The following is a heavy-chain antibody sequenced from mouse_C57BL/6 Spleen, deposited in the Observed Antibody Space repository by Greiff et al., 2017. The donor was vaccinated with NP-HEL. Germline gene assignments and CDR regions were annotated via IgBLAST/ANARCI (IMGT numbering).Heavy chain of an antibody. CDR2: IHPNSGST. CDR3: ASPYYYGSSGDY. Sequence: QVQLQQPGAELVKPGASVKLSCKASGYTFTSYWMHWVKQRPGQGLAWIGMIHPNSGSTNYNEKFKSKATLTVDKSSSTAYMQLSSLTSEDSAVYYCASPYYYGSSGDYWGQGTTLTVSS. CDR1: GYTFTSYW. D-gene: IGHD1-1*01. V-gene: IGHV1-64*01. J-gene: IGHJ2*01.